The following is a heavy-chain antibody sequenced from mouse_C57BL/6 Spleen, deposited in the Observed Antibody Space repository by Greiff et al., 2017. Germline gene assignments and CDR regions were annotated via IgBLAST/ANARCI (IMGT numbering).Heavy chain of an antibody. CDR1: GFTFSSYA. CDR3: ASRYYDYRDWYFDV. J-gene: IGHJ1*03. CDR2: ISDGGSYT. Sequence: EVKLMESGGGLVKPGGSLKLSCAASGFTFSSYAMSWVRQTPEKRLEWVATISDGGSYTYYPDNVKGRFTISRDNAKNNLYLQMSHLKSEDTAMYYWASRYYDYRDWYFDVWGTGTTVTVSS. V-gene: IGHV5-4*03. D-gene: IGHD2-4*01.